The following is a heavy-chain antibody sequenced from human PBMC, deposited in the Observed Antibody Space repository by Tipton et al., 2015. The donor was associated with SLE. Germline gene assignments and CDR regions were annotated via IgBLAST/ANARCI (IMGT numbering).Heavy chain of an antibody. Sequence: TLSLTCTVSGGSISSGSYYWSWIRQPAGKGLEWIGYIYTSGSTNYNPSLKSRVTISVDMSKNQFSLKLTSVTAADTAAYYCARGGSSWPFDYWGQGTLVTVSS. CDR3: ARGGSSWPFDY. V-gene: IGHV4-61*09. CDR1: GGSISSGSYY. CDR2: IYTSGST. D-gene: IGHD6-13*01. J-gene: IGHJ4*02.